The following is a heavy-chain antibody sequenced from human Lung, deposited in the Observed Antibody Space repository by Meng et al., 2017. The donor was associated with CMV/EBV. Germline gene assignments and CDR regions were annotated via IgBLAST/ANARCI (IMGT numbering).Heavy chain of an antibody. CDR3: ARELYDFWSGYYFYYYGMDV. Sequence: SXTLSLXCTVSGGSVSSGSYYWSWIRQPPGKGLEWIGYIYYSGSTNYNPSLKSRVIISVDTSKNQFSLKLSSVTAADTAVYYCARELYDFWSGYYFYYYGMDVWGQGTXVTVSS. J-gene: IGHJ6*02. V-gene: IGHV4-61*01. CDR2: IYYSGST. CDR1: GGSVSSGSYY. D-gene: IGHD3-3*01.